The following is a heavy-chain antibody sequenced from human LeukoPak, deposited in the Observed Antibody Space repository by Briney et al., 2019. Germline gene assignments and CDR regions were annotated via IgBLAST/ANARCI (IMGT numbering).Heavy chain of an antibody. V-gene: IGHV3-21*01. D-gene: IGHD2-15*01. J-gene: IGHJ3*02. CDR2: ISSSSSYI. Sequence: GGSLRLSCAASGFTFSSYNMNWVRQAPGRGLEWVSSISSSSSYIYYADSVKGRFTISRDNGKNSLLLQMNSLRAEDTALYYCARGYSRAAFDIWGQGTVVAVSS. CDR1: GFTFSSYN. CDR3: ARGYSRAAFDI.